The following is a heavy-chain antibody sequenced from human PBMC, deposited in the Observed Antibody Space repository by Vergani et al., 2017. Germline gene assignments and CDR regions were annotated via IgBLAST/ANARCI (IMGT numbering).Heavy chain of an antibody. D-gene: IGHD6-13*01. CDR2: ISYDGSNK. CDR3: AKDGRQQLVYDAFDI. Sequence: QVQLVESGGGVVQPGRSLRLSCAASGFTFSSYGMHWVRQAPGKGLEWVAVISYDGSNKYYADSVKGRFTISRDNSKNTLYLQMNSLRAEDTAVYYCAKDGRQQLVYDAFDIWGQGTMVTVSS. CDR1: GFTFSSYG. V-gene: IGHV3-30*18. J-gene: IGHJ3*02.